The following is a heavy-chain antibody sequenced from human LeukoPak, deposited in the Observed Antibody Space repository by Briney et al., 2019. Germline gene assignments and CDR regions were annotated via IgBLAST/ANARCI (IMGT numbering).Heavy chain of an antibody. Sequence: ASMKVSCNASGNTFSDFHACWVQQGPVQRLEWMGRISAYNGNTDFAQKFQGRVILTTDTPTSTAYMELRSLRSDDTAVYYCARRDNFDWLFYWGQGTLVTVSS. CDR1: GNTFSDFH. CDR3: ARRDNFDWLFY. D-gene: IGHD3-9*01. J-gene: IGHJ4*02. CDR2: ISAYNGNT. V-gene: IGHV1-18*01.